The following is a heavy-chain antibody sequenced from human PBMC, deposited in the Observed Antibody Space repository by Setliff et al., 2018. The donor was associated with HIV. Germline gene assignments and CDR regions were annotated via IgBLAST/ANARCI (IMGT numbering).Heavy chain of an antibody. V-gene: IGHV3-48*04. CDR2: ISGSSSTL. CDR3: ARDPYDTTAYGACDF. J-gene: IGHJ3*01. D-gene: IGHD3-16*01. CDR1: GFDFNRYG. Sequence: PGGSLRLSCGTSGFDFNRYGMKWVRQTPGKGLEWISYISGSSSTLYYADSVKGRFTISRDTAKNSLYLQMNSLRAEDTAVYYCARDPYDTTAYGACDFWGQGTMGTVSS.